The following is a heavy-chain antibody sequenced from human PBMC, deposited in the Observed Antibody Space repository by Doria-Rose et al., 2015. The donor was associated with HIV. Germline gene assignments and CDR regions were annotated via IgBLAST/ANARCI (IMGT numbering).Heavy chain of an antibody. Sequence: TSYYIHWVRQAPGQGLGWMGIINPSGGSTNYAHKFQGRVTMTRDTSTSTVYMELSSLRSEDTAVYYCARDWRYSSSPKGIDYWGQGTLVTVSS. CDR3: ARDWRYSSSPKGIDY. CDR2: INPSGGST. D-gene: IGHD6-13*01. V-gene: IGHV1-46*01. J-gene: IGHJ4*02. CDR1: TSYY.